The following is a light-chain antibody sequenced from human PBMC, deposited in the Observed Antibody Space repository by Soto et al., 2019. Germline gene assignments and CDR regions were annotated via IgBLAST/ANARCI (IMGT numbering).Light chain of an antibody. CDR3: CSYAGTPYV. CDR2: EVS. V-gene: IGLV2-23*02. Sequence: QSVLTQPASVSGSPGQSITISCTRTSSDVGSYNLVSWYQQHPGKAPKLMIYEVSKRPSGVPNRFSGSKSGNTASLTISGLQAEDEADYYCCSYAGTPYVFGTGTKVTVL. CDR1: SSDVGSYNL. J-gene: IGLJ1*01.